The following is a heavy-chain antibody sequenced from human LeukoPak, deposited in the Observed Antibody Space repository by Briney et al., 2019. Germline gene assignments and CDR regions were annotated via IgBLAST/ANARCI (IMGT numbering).Heavy chain of an antibody. D-gene: IGHD1-26*01. V-gene: IGHV3-11*04. CDR3: ARRRMGATSFDY. CDR2: ISSSSNTV. CDR1: GFTFSDYY. J-gene: IGHJ4*02. Sequence: GGSLRLSCAASGFTFSDYYMTWVRQAPGKGLEWVSYISSSSNTVYYADSVKGRLTVSRDNANNSLYLQMNNLRAEDTAVYYCARRRMGATSFDYWGQGTLVTVSS.